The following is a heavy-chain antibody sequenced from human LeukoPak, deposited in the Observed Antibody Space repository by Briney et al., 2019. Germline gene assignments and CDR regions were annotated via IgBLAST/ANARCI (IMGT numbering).Heavy chain of an antibody. CDR1: GFTFDDYA. D-gene: IGHD5-18*01. CDR2: ISWNSGSI. V-gene: IGHV3-9*01. CDR3: AKDIGSGGTAMASFDY. Sequence: PGRSLRLSCAASGFTFDDYAMHWVRQAPGKGLEWVSGISWNSGSIGYADSVKGRFTISRDNAKNSLYLQMDSLRAEDTASYYCAKDIGSGGTAMASFDYWGQGTLVTVSS. J-gene: IGHJ4*02.